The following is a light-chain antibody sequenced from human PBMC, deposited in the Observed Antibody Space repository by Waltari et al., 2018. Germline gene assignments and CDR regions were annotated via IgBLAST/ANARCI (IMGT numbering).Light chain of an antibody. J-gene: IGKJ5*01. V-gene: IGKV3-20*01. CDR2: GAS. Sequence: EIVLTQSPGTLSLSPGEGATLSCRASQSVSSNYLGWYQQKPGQAPSLLIYGASRRASGTPDRFSGSGSGTDFTLTISRLEHEDFAVYYCQQFGGSPITFGQGTRLAIK. CDR1: QSVSSNY. CDR3: QQFGGSPIT.